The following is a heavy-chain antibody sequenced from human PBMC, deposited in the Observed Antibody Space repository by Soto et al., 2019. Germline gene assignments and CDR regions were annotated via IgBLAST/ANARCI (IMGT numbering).Heavy chain of an antibody. J-gene: IGHJ4*02. D-gene: IGHD4-17*01. CDR1: GYTFTNFD. V-gene: IGHV1-8*01. CDR3: VRVYGEIDY. CDR2: MNPKSGNT. Sequence: QVQLVQSGAEVKKPGASVKVSGKASGYTFTNFDITWVRQATGQGLEWMGWMNPKSGNTGYAQHFQGRLTMTRSTSISTAYMELSSLRSEDTAVYYCVRVYGEIDYWGQGTLVTVSS.